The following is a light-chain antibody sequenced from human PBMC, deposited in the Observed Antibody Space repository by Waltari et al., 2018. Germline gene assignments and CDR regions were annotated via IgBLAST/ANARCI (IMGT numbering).Light chain of an antibody. J-gene: IGKJ4*01. Sequence: IVLTQSPGTLSLSPGERATLSCRASQSVPHNYFAWYQHKPGQAPRLLIYGASRRATGTPDRISGSGSGTDFTLTISRLESEDSAVYFCQQYGSFTFGGGTKVEIK. V-gene: IGKV3-20*01. CDR1: QSVPHNY. CDR3: QQYGSFT. CDR2: GAS.